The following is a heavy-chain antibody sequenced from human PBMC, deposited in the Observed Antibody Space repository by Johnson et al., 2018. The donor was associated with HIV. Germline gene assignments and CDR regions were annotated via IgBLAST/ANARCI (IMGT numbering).Heavy chain of an antibody. V-gene: IGHV3-20*04. CDR2: INWNGGST. CDR3: AKDKASATPYLSSGWYGGAFDI. Sequence: VQLVESGGGVVRPGGSLRLSCAASGFTFDDYGMTWVRQAPGKGLEWVSGINWNGGSTGYVDSVKGRFTISSDHAKNSLYLQMNSLRAEDTALYYCAKDKASATPYLSSGWYGGAFDIWGQGTMVTVSS. CDR1: GFTFDDYG. D-gene: IGHD6-19*01. J-gene: IGHJ3*02.